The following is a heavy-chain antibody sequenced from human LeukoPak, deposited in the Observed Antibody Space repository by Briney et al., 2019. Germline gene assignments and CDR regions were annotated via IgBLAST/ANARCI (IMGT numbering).Heavy chain of an antibody. CDR1: GYTFTSYG. J-gene: IGHJ6*02. CDR3: ARESLTMVRGAPLYYYGMDV. D-gene: IGHD3-10*01. CDR2: ISAYNGNT. V-gene: IGHV1-18*01. Sequence: ASVKVSCKASGYTFTSYGISWVRQAPGQGLEWMGWISAYNGNTNYAQKLQGRVTMTRDTSISTAYMELSRLRSDDTAVYYCARESLTMVRGAPLYYYGMDVWGQGTTVTVSS.